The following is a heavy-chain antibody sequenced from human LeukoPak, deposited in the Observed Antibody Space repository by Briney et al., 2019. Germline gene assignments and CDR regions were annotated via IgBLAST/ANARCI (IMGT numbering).Heavy chain of an antibody. D-gene: IGHD2-8*01. V-gene: IGHV1-69*06. CDR1: GGTFSSYA. Sequence: ASVKVSCKASGGTFSSYAISWVRQAPGQGLEWMGGIIPIFGTANYAQKFQGRVTITADKSTSTAYMELSSLRSEDTAVYYCAREAPNGVYFDNWGQGTLVTVSS. J-gene: IGHJ4*02. CDR2: IIPIFGTA. CDR3: AREAPNGVYFDN.